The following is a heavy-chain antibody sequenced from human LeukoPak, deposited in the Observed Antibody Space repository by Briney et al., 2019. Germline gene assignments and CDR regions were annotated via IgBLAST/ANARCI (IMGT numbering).Heavy chain of an antibody. D-gene: IGHD3-10*01. CDR1: GFTFSDYW. Sequence: PGGSLRLSRTASGFTFSDYWMSWVRQIPGKGLEWVANIRQDGGEIYYADSVKGRFTISRDNAKNSLYLQMNSLRAEDTAVYYCARDLWFGELLYPPAFDYWGQGTLVTVSS. V-gene: IGHV3-7*01. CDR3: ARDLWFGELLYPPAFDY. CDR2: IRQDGGEI. J-gene: IGHJ4*02.